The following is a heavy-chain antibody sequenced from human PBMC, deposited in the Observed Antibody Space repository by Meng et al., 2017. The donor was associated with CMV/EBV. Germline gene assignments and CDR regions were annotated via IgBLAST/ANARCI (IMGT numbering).Heavy chain of an antibody. D-gene: IGHD5-18*01. CDR2: ISGSGGST. J-gene: IGHJ4*02. CDR3: AKQLLGGYSYGYYYYFDY. V-gene: IGHV3-23*01. CDR1: TFSSEA. Sequence: TFSSEAMGWGRQAPGKGREWVSAISGSGGSTYYADSVKGRFTISRDNSKNTLYLQMNSRRAEDTAVYYCAKQLLGGYSYGYYYYFDYWGQGTLVTVSS.